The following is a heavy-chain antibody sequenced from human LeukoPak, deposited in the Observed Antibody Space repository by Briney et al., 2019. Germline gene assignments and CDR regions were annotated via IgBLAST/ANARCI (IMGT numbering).Heavy chain of an antibody. V-gene: IGHV3-30*02. CDR2: IRTDGSYT. D-gene: IGHD3-10*01. CDR3: AKDDYFGSGT. Sequence: GGSLRLSCAASGFTFNTYGMHWVRQAPGKGLEWVAFIRTDGSYTYRADSVKGRFTISRDNSKNILFLQMNSLRPEDTAVYYCAKDDYFGSGTWGQGTLVTVSS. J-gene: IGHJ5*02. CDR1: GFTFNTYG.